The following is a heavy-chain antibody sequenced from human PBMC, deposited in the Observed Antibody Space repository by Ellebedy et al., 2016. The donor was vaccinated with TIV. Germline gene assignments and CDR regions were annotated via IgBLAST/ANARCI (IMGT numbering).Heavy chain of an antibody. Sequence: GESLKISCAASGFTFSDYYMSWIRQAPGKGLEWVSYITNSGSTIYYADSVKGRFTMSRDNAKNSLYPQMNSLRADDTAVYYCARDVRFIDQQHNWFDPWGQGTLVTVSS. J-gene: IGHJ5*02. D-gene: IGHD6-13*01. CDR3: ARDVRFIDQQHNWFDP. CDR1: GFTFSDYY. CDR2: ITNSGSTI. V-gene: IGHV3-11*01.